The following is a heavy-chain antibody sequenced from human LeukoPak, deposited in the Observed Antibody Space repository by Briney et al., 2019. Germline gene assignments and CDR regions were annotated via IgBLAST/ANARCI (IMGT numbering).Heavy chain of an antibody. D-gene: IGHD3-22*01. Sequence: GASVKVSCKASGYTFTSYYMHWVRQAPGQGLEWMGIINPSGGSTSYAQKFQGRVTMTRDTSTSTVYMELGSLRSEDTAVYYCARDGVHYYDSSGYYFDYWGQGTLVTVSS. CDR2: INPSGGST. J-gene: IGHJ4*02. V-gene: IGHV1-46*01. CDR1: GYTFTSYY. CDR3: ARDGVHYYDSSGYYFDY.